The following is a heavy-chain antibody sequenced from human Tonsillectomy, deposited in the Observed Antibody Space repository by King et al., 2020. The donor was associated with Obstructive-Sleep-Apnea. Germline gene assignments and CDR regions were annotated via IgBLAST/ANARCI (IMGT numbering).Heavy chain of an antibody. Sequence: QLQESGPGLVKPSETLSLTCTVSGGSISSYYWSWIRQPPGKGLEWIGYIYYSGSTNYNPSLKSRVTISVDTSKNQFSLKLSSVTAADTAVYYCARHGLRWFGELFDWFDPWGQGTLVTVSS. D-gene: IGHD3-10*01. CDR3: ARHGLRWFGELFDWFDP. CDR1: GGSISSYY. CDR2: IYYSGST. V-gene: IGHV4-59*08. J-gene: IGHJ5*02.